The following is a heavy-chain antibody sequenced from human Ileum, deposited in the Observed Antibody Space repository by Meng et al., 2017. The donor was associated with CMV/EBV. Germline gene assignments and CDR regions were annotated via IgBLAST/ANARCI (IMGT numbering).Heavy chain of an antibody. CDR3: ARAESAGGTNNWFDP. J-gene: IGHJ5*02. V-gene: IGHV3-11*04. CDR2: ISSSGSTI. D-gene: IGHD6-13*01. Sequence: GGSLRLSCAASGFTFSDYYMSWIRQAPGKGLEWVSYISSSGSTIYYADSVKGRFTISRDNTKNSLFLQMNSLRAEDTAVYYCARAESAGGTNNWFDPWGQGTLVTVSS. CDR1: GFTFSDYY.